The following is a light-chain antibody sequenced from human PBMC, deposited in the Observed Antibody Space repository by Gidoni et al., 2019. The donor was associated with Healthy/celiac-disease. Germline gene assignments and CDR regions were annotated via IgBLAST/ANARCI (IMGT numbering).Light chain of an antibody. CDR1: QSVSSSY. J-gene: IGKJ4*01. Sequence: IVLTQSPGTLSLSPGERATLSCRASQSVSSSYLAWYQQKPGQAPRLLIYGASSRATGIPDRFSGSGSGTDFTLTISRLEPEEFAVYYCQQYGSSPSTFGGGTKVEIK. CDR3: QQYGSSPST. V-gene: IGKV3-20*01. CDR2: GAS.